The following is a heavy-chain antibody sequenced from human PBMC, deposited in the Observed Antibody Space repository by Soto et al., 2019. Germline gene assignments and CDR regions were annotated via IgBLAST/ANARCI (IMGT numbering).Heavy chain of an antibody. V-gene: IGHV1-69*12. Sequence: QVQLVQSGAEVKKPGSSVKVSCQASGGTFSSDVINWVRQAPVPGLEWMGGIIPMFGTTTYAQKFQDRVTITADESTSTSYMELTGLTSEDTAVYYCGRDGAGMGATVDYWGQGTLITVSS. CDR2: IIPMFGTT. CDR3: GRDGAGMGATVDY. CDR1: GGTFSSDV. J-gene: IGHJ4*02. D-gene: IGHD1-26*01.